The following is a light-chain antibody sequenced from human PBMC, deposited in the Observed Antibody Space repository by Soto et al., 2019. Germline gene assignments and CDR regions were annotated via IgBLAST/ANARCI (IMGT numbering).Light chain of an antibody. V-gene: IGKV3-20*01. CDR3: QQYDNSLYT. CDR1: QSVSISY. Sequence: ETVLTQSPGTLSLSPGERATLSCRASQSVSISYLAWYQQKPGQAPRLLIYGASSRATGIPDRFSGSGSGTDFTLTISRLEPEDFAVYYCQQYDNSLYTFGQGTKLEIK. J-gene: IGKJ2*01. CDR2: GAS.